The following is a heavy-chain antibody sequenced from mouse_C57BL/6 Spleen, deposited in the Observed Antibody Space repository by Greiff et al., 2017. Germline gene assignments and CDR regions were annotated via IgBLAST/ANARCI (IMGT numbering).Heavy chain of an antibody. CDR1: GFNIKDDY. V-gene: IGHV14-4*01. CDR3: TTGDSSGFAWFAY. D-gene: IGHD3-2*02. Sequence: VQLQQSGAELVRPGASVKLSCTASGFNIKDDYMHWVKQRPEQGLEWIGWIDPENGDTEYASKFQGKATITADTSSNTAYLQLSSLTSEDTAVYYCTTGDSSGFAWFAYWGQGTLVTVSA. J-gene: IGHJ3*01. CDR2: IDPENGDT.